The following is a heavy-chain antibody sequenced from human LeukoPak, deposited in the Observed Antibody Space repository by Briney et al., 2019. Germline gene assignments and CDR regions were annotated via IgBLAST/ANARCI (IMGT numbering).Heavy chain of an antibody. CDR3: ARGRYGSGSYYDDY. J-gene: IGHJ4*02. Sequence: SETLSLTCAVYGGSFSGYYWSWIRQPPGKGPEWIGEINHSGSTNYNPSLKSRVTISVDTSKNQFSLKLSSVTAADTAVYYCARGRYGSGSYYDDYWGQGTLVTVSS. CDR1: GGSFSGYY. CDR2: INHSGST. V-gene: IGHV4-34*01. D-gene: IGHD3-10*01.